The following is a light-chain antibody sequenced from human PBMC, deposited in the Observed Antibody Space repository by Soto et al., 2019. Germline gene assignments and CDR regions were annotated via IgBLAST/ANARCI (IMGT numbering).Light chain of an antibody. V-gene: IGLV1-36*01. J-gene: IGLJ1*01. CDR2: HND. CDR1: TSNIGKNA. Sequence: QSVLTQPPSVSEAPRQRVTLSCSGSTSNIGKNAINWYQQLPGKAPKLVIYHNDLLPSGVSDRFSGSKSGTSASLAISGLQSDDEADYYCAAWDDNLDGDVFGTGTKLTVL. CDR3: AAWDDNLDGDV.